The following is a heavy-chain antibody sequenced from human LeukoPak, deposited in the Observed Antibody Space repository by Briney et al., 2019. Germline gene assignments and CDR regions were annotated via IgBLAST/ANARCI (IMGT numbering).Heavy chain of an antibody. CDR1: GYTFTSYY. CDR2: INPSGGST. Sequence: GASVKVSCKASGYTFTSYYMHWVRQAPGQGLEWMGIINPSGGSTSYAQKFQGRVTMTRDTSTSTVYMELSSLRSEDTAVYYCARDQWEDTAFGGLGNAFDIWGQGTMVTVSS. J-gene: IGHJ3*02. V-gene: IGHV1-46*01. CDR3: ARDQWEDTAFGGLGNAFDI. D-gene: IGHD5-18*01.